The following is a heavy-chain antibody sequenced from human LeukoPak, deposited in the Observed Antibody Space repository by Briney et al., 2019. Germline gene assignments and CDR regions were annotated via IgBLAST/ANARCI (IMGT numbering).Heavy chain of an antibody. CDR2: IYTSGST. J-gene: IGHJ5*02. CDR1: GGSISSYY. D-gene: IGHD6-13*01. Sequence: SETLSLTCTVSGGSISSYYWSWIRQPAGKGLEWIGRIYTSGSTNYNPSLKSRVTMSVDTSKNQFSLKLSSVTAADTAVYHCAREAAGLSNNWFDPWGQGTLVTVSS. CDR3: AREAAGLSNNWFDP. V-gene: IGHV4-4*07.